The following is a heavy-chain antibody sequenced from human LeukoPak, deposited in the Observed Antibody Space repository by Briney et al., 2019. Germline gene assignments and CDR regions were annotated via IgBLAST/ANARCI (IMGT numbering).Heavy chain of an antibody. D-gene: IGHD6-6*01. CDR1: GFTVSSNY. CDR3: ARYGSSAYYYYYMDV. CDR2: IYSGGST. J-gene: IGHJ6*03. Sequence: GGSLRLSCAASGFTVSSNYMSWVRQAPGKGLEWVSVIYSGGSTYYADSVKGRFTISRDNSKNTLYPQMNSLRAEDTAVYYCARYGSSAYYYYYMDVWGKGTTVTVSS. V-gene: IGHV3-53*01.